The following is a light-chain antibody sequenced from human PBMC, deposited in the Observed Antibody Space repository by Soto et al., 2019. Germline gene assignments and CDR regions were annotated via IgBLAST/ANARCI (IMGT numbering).Light chain of an antibody. CDR1: QGISSA. Sequence: AVQLTQSPSSLSASVGDRVTITCRASQGISSALAWYRQKPGIAPKLLIYDASTLESGVPSRFSGSGSGTDFTLTISSLQPGDFATYYCQQYNNWPPMSTFGQGTKLEMK. CDR3: QQYNNWPPMST. CDR2: DAS. J-gene: IGKJ2*01. V-gene: IGKV1D-13*01.